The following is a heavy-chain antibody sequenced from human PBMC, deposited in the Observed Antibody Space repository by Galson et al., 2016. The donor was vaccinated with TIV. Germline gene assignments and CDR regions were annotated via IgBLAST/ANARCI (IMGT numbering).Heavy chain of an antibody. CDR2: IYPGDPET. D-gene: IGHD1-1*01. CDR1: GYRFTNYW. J-gene: IGHJ4*02. V-gene: IGHV5-51*01. CDR3: ASTLDGNFHWDY. Sequence: QSGAEVKKPGESLKISCKGSGYRFTNYWIGWVRQMPGKGLEWVAIIYPGDPETRYSPSFQGQVTISADASVTTAYLQWNSLQASDTATYFCASTLDGNFHWDYWGQGTLVSVSS.